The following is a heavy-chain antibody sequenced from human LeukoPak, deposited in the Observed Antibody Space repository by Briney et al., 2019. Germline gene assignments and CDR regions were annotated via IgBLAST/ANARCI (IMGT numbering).Heavy chain of an antibody. CDR3: VQGNWYKLEVFQY. J-gene: IGHJ4*02. Sequence: GGSLRLSCAASGFTFINYAMSWVRQAPGMGPEWVSVINNDGGHTYYADFVQGRFTISIDNSKNTLDLQMSSLRVEDTAFYYCVQGNWYKLEVFQYWGQGILVTVSS. D-gene: IGHD1/OR15-1a*01. CDR1: GFTFINYA. V-gene: IGHV3-23*01. CDR2: INNDGGHT.